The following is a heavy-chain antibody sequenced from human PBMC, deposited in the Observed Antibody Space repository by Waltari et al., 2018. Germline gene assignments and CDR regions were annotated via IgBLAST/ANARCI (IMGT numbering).Heavy chain of an antibody. D-gene: IGHD2-2*01. CDR2: IIPIFGTA. J-gene: IGHJ3*02. V-gene: IGHV1-69*13. CDR1: GGTFSSYA. CDR3: ASSEYQLLLDAFDI. Sequence: QVQLVQSGAEVKKPGSSVKVSCKASGGTFSSYAISWVRQAPGQGPEWMGRIIPIFGTANYEQKFQGGVTLTADKSTSTAYMELSSLRSEDTAVYYCASSEYQLLLDAFDIWGQGTMVTVSS.